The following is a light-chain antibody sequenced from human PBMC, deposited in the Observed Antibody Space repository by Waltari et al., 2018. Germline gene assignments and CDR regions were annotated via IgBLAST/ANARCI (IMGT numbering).Light chain of an antibody. V-gene: IGKV3-11*01. J-gene: IGKJ4*01. CDR2: DAS. Sequence: EIVLTQSPATLSLSPGERATLSCRASQRVSNYFAWYQQKPCQAPRLLIYDASNRPTDIPARFSGSGSGTDFTLTISSLQPEDFAVYYCQQRSTWPLTFGGGTKVEIK. CDR1: QRVSNY. CDR3: QQRSTWPLT.